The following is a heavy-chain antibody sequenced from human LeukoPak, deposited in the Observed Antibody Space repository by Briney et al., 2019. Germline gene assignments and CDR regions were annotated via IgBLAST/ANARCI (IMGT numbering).Heavy chain of an antibody. V-gene: IGHV4-30-2*01. Sequence: KTSETLSLTCAVSGGSISSGSYSWSWIRQPPGKGLERIGYIYPRGSTYYNPSLKSRVILSLDKSANQFSLNLSSVTAADTAVYYCARFSPRAMGNYLDFWGQGTLVTVSS. CDR3: ARFSPRAMGNYLDF. J-gene: IGHJ4*02. D-gene: IGHD7-27*01. CDR2: IYPRGST. CDR1: GGSISSGSYS.